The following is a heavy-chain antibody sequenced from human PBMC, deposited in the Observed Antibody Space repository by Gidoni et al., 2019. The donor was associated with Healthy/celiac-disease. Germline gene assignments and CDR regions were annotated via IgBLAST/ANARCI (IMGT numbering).Heavy chain of an antibody. Sequence: EVQLVESGGGLVQPGGSLRLSCAASGFTVSSNYMSWVRQAPGKGLEWVSVIYSGGSTYYADSVKGRFTISRDNSKNTLYLQMNSLRAEDTAVYYCARGAYHDYGDHSSPYYFDYWGQGTLVTVSS. V-gene: IGHV3-66*02. D-gene: IGHD4-17*01. J-gene: IGHJ4*02. CDR2: IYSGGST. CDR3: ARGAYHDYGDHSSPYYFDY. CDR1: GFTVSSNY.